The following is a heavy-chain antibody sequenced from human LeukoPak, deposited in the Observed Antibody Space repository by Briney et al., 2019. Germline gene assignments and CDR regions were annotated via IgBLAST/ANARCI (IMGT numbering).Heavy chain of an antibody. CDR3: ARYYYDSSEYYFDY. CDR2: INSDGSST. CDR1: GFTFSSYW. Sequence: GVSLKLSCAASGFTFSSYWMHWVRQAPGKGLVWVSRINSDGSSTSYADSVKGRFTISRDNAKNTLYLQMNSLRAEDTAVYYCARYYYDSSEYYFDYWGQGTLVTVSS. D-gene: IGHD3-22*01. J-gene: IGHJ4*02. V-gene: IGHV3-74*01.